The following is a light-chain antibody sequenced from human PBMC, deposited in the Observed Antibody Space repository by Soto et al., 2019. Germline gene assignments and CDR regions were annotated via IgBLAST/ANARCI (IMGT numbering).Light chain of an antibody. J-gene: IGLJ1*01. CDR3: QSYDRSMSGYV. CDR1: SSNIGAGYD. V-gene: IGLV1-40*01. Sequence: QSVLTQPPSVSGAPGQRVTISCTGSSSNIGAGYDVHWYQQLPGTAPKLLIYANGNRPSGVPDRFSGSKSGTSASLAITRLQAEDEADYYCQSYDRSMSGYVLGTGTKVTVL. CDR2: ANG.